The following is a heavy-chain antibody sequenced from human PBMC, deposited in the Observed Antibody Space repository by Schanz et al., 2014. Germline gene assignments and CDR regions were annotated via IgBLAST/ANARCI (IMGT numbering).Heavy chain of an antibody. D-gene: IGHD3-9*01. V-gene: IGHV3-23*04. Sequence: QLVGSGGGLIQPGGSLRLSCAASGFTLSSYWMHWVRQVPGKGLEWVSCTNGDGTNAKYADSVKGRFTISRDNSKNTLYLQMNSLRAEDTAVYYCAKQIHYDILTVTRNWGQGTLVTVSS. CDR2: TNGDGTNA. CDR3: AKQIHYDILTVTRN. J-gene: IGHJ4*02. CDR1: GFTLSSYW.